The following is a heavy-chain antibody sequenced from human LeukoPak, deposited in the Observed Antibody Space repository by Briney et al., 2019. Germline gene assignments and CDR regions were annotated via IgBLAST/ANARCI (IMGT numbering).Heavy chain of an antibody. CDR2: IIPIFGTA. CDR1: GGTFSSYA. CDR3: AVRKRFLEWLLFFDY. Sequence: SVKVSCKASGGTFSSYAISWVRQAPGQGLEWMGGIIPIFGTANYAQKFQGRVTITADESTSTAYMELSSLRSEDTAVYYCAVRKRFLEWLLFFDYWGQGTLVTVSS. J-gene: IGHJ4*02. D-gene: IGHD3-3*01. V-gene: IGHV1-69*13.